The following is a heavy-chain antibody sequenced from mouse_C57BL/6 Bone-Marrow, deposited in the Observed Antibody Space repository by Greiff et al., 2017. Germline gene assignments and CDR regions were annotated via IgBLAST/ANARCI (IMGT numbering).Heavy chain of an antibody. Sequence: QVQLQQPGAELVKPGASVKMSCKASGYTFTSYWITWVKQRPGQGLEWIGDIYPGSGSTNYNEKFKSKATLTVDTSSSTAYMQLSSLTSEDSAVYYCARYRQLRPYYYAMDYWGQGTSVTVSS. D-gene: IGHD3-2*02. V-gene: IGHV1-55*01. J-gene: IGHJ4*01. CDR2: IYPGSGST. CDR3: ARYRQLRPYYYAMDY. CDR1: GYTFTSYW.